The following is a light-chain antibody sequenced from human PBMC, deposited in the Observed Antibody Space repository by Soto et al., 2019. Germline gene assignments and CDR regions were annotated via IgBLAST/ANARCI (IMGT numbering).Light chain of an antibody. V-gene: IGKV3-15*01. CDR2: GAA. CDR1: QSVFSS. CDR3: QQYHNWPA. J-gene: IGKJ1*01. Sequence: RVMTQYTATLSVSPGERATLSCRASQSVFSSLAWYQQKPGQAPRLLIYGAATRATGIPARFSGSGSGTEFTLTISSLQSEDFAVYYCQQYHNWPAFGQRTKVDIK.